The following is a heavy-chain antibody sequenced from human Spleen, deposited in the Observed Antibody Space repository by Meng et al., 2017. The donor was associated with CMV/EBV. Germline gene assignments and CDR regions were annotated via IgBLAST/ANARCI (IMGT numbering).Heavy chain of an antibody. CDR3: ARYYDFWSGHYFDY. CDR1: GFMFSSYW. CDR2: IKEDGSEK. V-gene: IGHV3-7*01. D-gene: IGHD3-3*01. J-gene: IGHJ4*02. Sequence: GESLKISCAASGFMFSSYWMTWVRQAPGKGLEWVANIKEDGSEKYYVDSVKGRFTISRDNAKNSLYLQMNSLSAEDTAVYYCARYYDFWSGHYFDYWGQGTLVTVSS.